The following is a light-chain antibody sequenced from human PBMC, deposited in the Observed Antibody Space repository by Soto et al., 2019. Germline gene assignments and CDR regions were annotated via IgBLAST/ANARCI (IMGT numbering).Light chain of an antibody. J-gene: IGLJ2*01. V-gene: IGLV2-14*01. CDR2: KVS. CDR3: SSYTSSSSLVV. Sequence: QSVLTQPASVSGSPGQSITISCSGTSSDVGAYKYVSWYQQHPGKAPKLMIYKVSNRPSGVSNRFSGSKSGNTASLTISGLQAEDEADYYCSSYTSSSSLVVFGGGTKVTVL. CDR1: SSDVGAYKY.